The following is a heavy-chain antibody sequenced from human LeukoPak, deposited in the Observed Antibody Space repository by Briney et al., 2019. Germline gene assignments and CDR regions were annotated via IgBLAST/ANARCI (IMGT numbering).Heavy chain of an antibody. V-gene: IGHV3-30*04. CDR2: ISYDGNSK. Sequence: TGGSLRLSCAASGFTFSSYAMHWVRQAPGKGLEWMTIISYDGNSKFYADSVKGRFTISRDNSRTTLYLQMNSLRAEDTAVYYCARGVGVVCSATSCYSGYFDSWGRGTLVTVSS. D-gene: IGHD2-2*01. CDR1: GFTFSSYA. CDR3: ARGVGVVCSATSCYSGYFDS. J-gene: IGHJ4*02.